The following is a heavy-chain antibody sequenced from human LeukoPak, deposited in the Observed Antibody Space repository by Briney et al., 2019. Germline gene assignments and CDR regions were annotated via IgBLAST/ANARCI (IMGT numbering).Heavy chain of an antibody. CDR3: ATSLVLTFGGVIVYPNYFDY. Sequence: ASVKVSCKVSGYTLTELSMHWVRQAPGKGLEWMGGFDPEDGETNYAQKFQGRVTMTEDTSTDTAYMELSSLRSEDTAVYYCATSLVLTFGGVIVYPNYFDYWGQGTLVTVSS. V-gene: IGHV1-24*01. CDR2: FDPEDGET. CDR1: GYTLTELS. J-gene: IGHJ4*02. D-gene: IGHD3-16*02.